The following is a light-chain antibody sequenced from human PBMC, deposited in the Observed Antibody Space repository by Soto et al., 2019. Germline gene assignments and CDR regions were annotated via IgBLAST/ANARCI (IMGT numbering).Light chain of an antibody. CDR3: QQYNDYWT. V-gene: IGKV1-5*01. CDR2: DAS. J-gene: IGKJ1*01. Sequence: DIKMTQSPSTLSASVGDRVTITCRASQSVRSWLAWYQQKPGRAPKLLIYDASSLESGVPSRFSGSGSGTEFTLTISSLQPDDFATYYCQQYNDYWTFGQWAMV. CDR1: QSVRSW.